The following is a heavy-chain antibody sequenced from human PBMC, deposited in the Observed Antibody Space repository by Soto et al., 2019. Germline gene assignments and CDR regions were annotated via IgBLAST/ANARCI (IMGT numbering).Heavy chain of an antibody. D-gene: IGHD4-17*01. V-gene: IGHV3-7*03. CDR2: IKRDGIEI. CDR1: GFTFSNHG. Sequence: GGSLRLSCAASGFTFSNHGMNWVRQAPGKGLEWVANIKRDGIEISYVDSVKGRFTISRDNAKNSLFLQMNSLRAEDTAVYYCARECRASDGEYGNFDSWGQGTLVTVSS. CDR3: ARECRASDGEYGNFDS. J-gene: IGHJ4*02.